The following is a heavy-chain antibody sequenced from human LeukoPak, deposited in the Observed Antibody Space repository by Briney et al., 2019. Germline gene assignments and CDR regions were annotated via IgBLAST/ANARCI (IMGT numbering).Heavy chain of an antibody. CDR1: GFTFSNAW. V-gene: IGHV3-15*01. D-gene: IGHD2-2*01. Sequence: GGSLRLSCAASGFTFSNAWMSWVRQAPGKGLEWVGRIKSKTDGGTTDYAAPVKGRFTISRDDSKNTLYLQMNSLKTEDTAVYYCTTGLPAITNYYYYYYMDVWGKGTTVTVS. CDR2: IKSKTDGGTT. J-gene: IGHJ6*03. CDR3: TTGLPAITNYYYYYYMDV.